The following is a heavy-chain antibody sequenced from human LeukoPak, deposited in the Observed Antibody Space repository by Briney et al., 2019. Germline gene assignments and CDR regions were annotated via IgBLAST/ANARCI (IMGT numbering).Heavy chain of an antibody. CDR2: INSNSGGT. CDR3: ARPQDHGGNVENFDI. J-gene: IGHJ3*02. Sequence: ASVKASCKASGYTFSAYYVHWVRQAPGQGLEWMGWINSNSGGTNYALKFRGRVTMTRDTSISTANMELTSLRSDDTAVYYCARPQDHGGNVENFDIWGQGTLVTVSS. CDR1: GYTFSAYY. D-gene: IGHD4-23*01. V-gene: IGHV1-2*02.